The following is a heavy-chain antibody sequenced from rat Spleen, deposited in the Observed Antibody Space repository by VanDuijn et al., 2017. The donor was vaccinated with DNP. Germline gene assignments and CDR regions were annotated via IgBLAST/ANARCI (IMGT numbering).Heavy chain of an antibody. V-gene: IGHV5S10*01. J-gene: IGHJ2*01. CDR2: IFFDGSVT. CDR3: TTADY. CDR1: GFTFSDYA. Sequence: EVQLVESGGGLVQPGNSLKVSCAASGFTFSDYAMAWVRQSPKKSLEWVAAIFFDGSVTYYRDSVKGRFTISRDNAKSTLYLQMDSLRSEDTATYYCTTADYWGQGVMVTVSS.